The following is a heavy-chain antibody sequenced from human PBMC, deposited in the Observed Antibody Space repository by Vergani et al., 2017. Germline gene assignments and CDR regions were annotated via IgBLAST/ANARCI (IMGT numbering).Heavy chain of an antibody. CDR1: GGSISSSSYY. D-gene: IGHD3-10*01. Sequence: QLQLQESGPGLVKPSETLSLTCTVSGGSISSSSYYWGWIRQPPGKGLEWIGSIYYSGSTYYNPSLKSRVTISVDTSKNQFSLKLSSVTAADTAVYYCARNILWFGECGWFDPWGQGTLVTVSS. CDR3: ARNILWFGECGWFDP. V-gene: IGHV4-39*01. CDR2: IYYSGST. J-gene: IGHJ5*02.